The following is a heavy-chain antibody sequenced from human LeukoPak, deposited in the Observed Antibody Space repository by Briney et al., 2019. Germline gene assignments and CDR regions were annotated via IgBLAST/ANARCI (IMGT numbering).Heavy chain of an antibody. CDR3: AKEGDEFRGYLDV. J-gene: IGHJ6*04. V-gene: IGHV3-30*02. CDR2: IRYDGSNK. CDR1: GFTFSSSG. Sequence: GGSLRLSCATSGFTFSSSGMHWVRQAPGKGLEWVAFIRYDGSNKYYADSVKGRFTISRDNSKNTLYLQMNSLRAEDTAVYYGAKEGDEFRGYLDVWGKGTTVTVSS. D-gene: IGHD5-12*01.